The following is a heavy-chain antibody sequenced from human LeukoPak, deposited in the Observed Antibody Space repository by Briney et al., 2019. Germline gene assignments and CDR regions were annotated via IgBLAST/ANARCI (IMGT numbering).Heavy chain of an antibody. D-gene: IGHD3-10*01. CDR3: AKDMNSYGSGSSYNPWGPFDS. CDR1: GFTFDNYA. J-gene: IGHJ4*02. Sequence: SLRLSCAASGFTFDNYAMHWVRQAPGKGLEWVSGIAWNSGNSGFADSVKGRFTISRDNAESSLPLQMNSLTPEDTAFYFCAKDMNSYGSGSSYNPWGPFDSWGQGTLVTVSS. CDR2: IAWNSGNS. V-gene: IGHV3-9*01.